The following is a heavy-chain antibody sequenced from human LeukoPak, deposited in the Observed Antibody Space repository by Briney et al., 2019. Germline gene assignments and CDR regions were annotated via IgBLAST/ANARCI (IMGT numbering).Heavy chain of an antibody. J-gene: IGHJ3*02. CDR1: GYTFTSYD. V-gene: IGHV7-4-1*02. Sequence: ASVKVSCKASGYTFTSYDINWVRQATGQGLEWMGWINTNTGNPTYAQGFTGRFVFSLDTSVSTAYLQISSLKAEDTAVYYCAREDLAGAFDIWGQGTMVTVSS. CDR3: AREDLAGAFDI. CDR2: INTNTGNP.